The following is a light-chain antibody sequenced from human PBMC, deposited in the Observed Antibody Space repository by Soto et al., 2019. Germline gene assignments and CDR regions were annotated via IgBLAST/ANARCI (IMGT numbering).Light chain of an antibody. CDR1: QSVNSY. Sequence: EIVMTQSPATLSVSPGERATLSCRASQSVNSYLAWYQQKPGQAPRLLIFGASSRATGIPARFSGSGSGTEFNLTISSLQSKDFAVSFYQQYDDWLPLTFGGGTKVEIK. CDR2: GAS. CDR3: QQYDDWLPLT. V-gene: IGKV3D-15*01. J-gene: IGKJ4*01.